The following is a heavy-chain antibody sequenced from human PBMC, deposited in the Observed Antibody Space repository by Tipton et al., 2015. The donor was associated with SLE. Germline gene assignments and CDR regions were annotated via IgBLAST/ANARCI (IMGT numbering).Heavy chain of an antibody. J-gene: IGHJ4*02. D-gene: IGHD6-13*01. CDR3: ARDGSSSSYFDY. V-gene: IGHV1-46*01. Sequence: QLVQSGPEVKKPGASVEVSCKASGYTFTSYYMHWVRQAPGQGLEWMGVINPSAGSTSYAQKFQGRVIMTRDTSTRTAYMELSSLRSEDTAVYYCARDGSSSSYFDYWGQGTLVTVSS. CDR1: GYTFTSYY. CDR2: INPSAGST.